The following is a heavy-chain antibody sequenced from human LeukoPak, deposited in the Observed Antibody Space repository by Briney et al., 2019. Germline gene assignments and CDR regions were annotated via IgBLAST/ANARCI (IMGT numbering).Heavy chain of an antibody. Sequence: GRSLRLSCAASGFTFSSHGMHWVRQAPGKGLEWVAIIWYDGSKKYYADSVKGRFTISRDDSKSTLYLQMNSLRAEDTAVYYCAGYNSLLVAPWGQGTLVTVSS. V-gene: IGHV3-33*01. J-gene: IGHJ5*02. CDR3: AGYNSLLVAP. CDR2: IWYDGSKK. D-gene: IGHD2-15*01. CDR1: GFTFSSHG.